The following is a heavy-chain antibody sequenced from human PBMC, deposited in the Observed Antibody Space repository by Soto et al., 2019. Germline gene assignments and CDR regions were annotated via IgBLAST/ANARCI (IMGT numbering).Heavy chain of an antibody. J-gene: IGHJ4*02. CDR1: GFTFSSYD. CDR3: ARDPYGDYYFDY. V-gene: IGHV3-21*06. Sequence: GGSLRLSCAASGFTFSSYDMNWVRQAPGKGLEWVSSISGTRSQTYYADSVRGRFTISRDNAKNLLYLQMNSLRAEDTAMYYCARDPYGDYYFDYWGQGILVTVSS. CDR2: ISGTRSQT. D-gene: IGHD4-17*01.